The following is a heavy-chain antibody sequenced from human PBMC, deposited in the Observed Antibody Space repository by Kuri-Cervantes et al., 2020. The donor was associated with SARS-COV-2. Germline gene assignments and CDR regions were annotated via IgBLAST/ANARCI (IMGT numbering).Heavy chain of an antibody. V-gene: IGHV3-23*01. J-gene: IGHJ4*02. CDR3: AKVPYGDYPTYFDY. D-gene: IGHD4-17*01. CDR2: ISGSGGST. Sequence: GESLKISCAASGFTFSSYAMSWVRQAPGKGLEWVSAISGSGGSTYYADSVKGRFTVSRDNSKNTLYLQMNSLRAEDTAVYYCAKVPYGDYPTYFDYWGQGTLVTVSS. CDR1: GFTFSSYA.